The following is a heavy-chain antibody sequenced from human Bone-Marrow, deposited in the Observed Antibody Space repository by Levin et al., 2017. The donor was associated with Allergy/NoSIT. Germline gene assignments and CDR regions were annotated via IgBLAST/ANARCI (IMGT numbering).Heavy chain of an antibody. Sequence: TGGSLRLSCVASGLSLGNFAMDWVRQAPGKGLEWVSSISKNGDTYYADSVKGRFTMSRDNDKDTIFLHMNSLSADDTAVYYCAREPLGVSMVVERAWFDPWGQGTQVTVSS. D-gene: IGHD5-24*01. CDR1: GLSLGNFA. J-gene: IGHJ5*02. CDR2: ISKNGDT. V-gene: IGHV3-23*01. CDR3: AREPLGVSMVVERAWFDP.